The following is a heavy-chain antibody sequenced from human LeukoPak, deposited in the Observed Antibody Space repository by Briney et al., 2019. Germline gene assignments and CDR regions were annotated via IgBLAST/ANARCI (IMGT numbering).Heavy chain of an antibody. D-gene: IGHD5-18*01. CDR1: GGSFSGYY. Sequence: SETLSLTCAVYGGSFSGYYWSWIRQPPGKGLEWIGEINHSGSTNYNPSLKSRVTISVDMSKNQFSLKLSSVTAADTAVYYCVKGRDTAMVEHWGQGTLVTVSS. J-gene: IGHJ1*01. CDR2: INHSGST. V-gene: IGHV4-34*01. CDR3: VKGRDTAMVEH.